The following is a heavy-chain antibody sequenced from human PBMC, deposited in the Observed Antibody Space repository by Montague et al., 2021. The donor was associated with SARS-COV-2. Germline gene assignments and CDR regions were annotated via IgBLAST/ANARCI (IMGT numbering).Heavy chain of an antibody. V-gene: IGHV2-70*01. CDR1: GFSLSTSGMC. D-gene: IGHD3-9*01. J-gene: IGHJ6*02. CDR2: XYWXDDK. Sequence: PALVKPTQTLTLTCTFSGFSLSTSGMCVSWIRQPPGKALEWLALXYWXDDKYYSTSLKTRLTISKDTSKNQVVLTMTNMDPVDTATYYCARMVTIFSLGGYYYYGMDDWGQGTTVTVSS. CDR3: ARMVTIFSLGGYYYYGMDD.